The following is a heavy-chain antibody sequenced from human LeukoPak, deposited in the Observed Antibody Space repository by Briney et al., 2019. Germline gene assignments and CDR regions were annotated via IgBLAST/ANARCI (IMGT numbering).Heavy chain of an antibody. CDR3: ARDNAYCGGDCYSVSEYFQH. CDR1: GYTFTSYG. J-gene: IGHJ1*01. D-gene: IGHD2-21*02. Sequence: ASVKVSCKASGYTFTSYGISWVRQAPGQGLEWMGWISAYNGNTNYAQKLQGRVTMTTDTSTSTAHMELRSLRSDDTAVYYCARDNAYCGGDCYSVSEYFQHWGQGTLVTVSS. V-gene: IGHV1-18*01. CDR2: ISAYNGNT.